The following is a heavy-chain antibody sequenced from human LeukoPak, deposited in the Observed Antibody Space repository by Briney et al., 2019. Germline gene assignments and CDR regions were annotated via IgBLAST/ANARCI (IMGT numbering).Heavy chain of an antibody. D-gene: IGHD3-3*01. V-gene: IGHV4-30-4*08. CDR2: IYYSGST. J-gene: IGHJ3*02. CDR3: ARESTIFGVVREWPGDAFDI. CDR1: GGSISSGDYY. Sequence: PSETLSLTCTVSGGSISSGDYYWSWIRQPPGKGLEWIGYIYYSGSTYYNPSLKSRVTISVDTSKNQFSLKLSSVTAADTAVYYCARESTIFGVVREWPGDAFDIWGQGTMVTVSS.